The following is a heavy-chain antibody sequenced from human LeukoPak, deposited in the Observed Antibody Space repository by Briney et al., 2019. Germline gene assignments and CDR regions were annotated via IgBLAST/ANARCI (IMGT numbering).Heavy chain of an antibody. Sequence: SGGFLRLSCAASGFTFSSYAMSWVRQAPGKGLEWVSAISGSGGSTYYADSVKGRFTISRDNSKNTLYLQMNSLRAEDTAVYYCAKDTPTYYYDSSGSEYFQHWGQGTLVTVSS. J-gene: IGHJ1*01. V-gene: IGHV3-23*01. D-gene: IGHD3-22*01. CDR3: AKDTPTYYYDSSGSEYFQH. CDR2: ISGSGGST. CDR1: GFTFSSYA.